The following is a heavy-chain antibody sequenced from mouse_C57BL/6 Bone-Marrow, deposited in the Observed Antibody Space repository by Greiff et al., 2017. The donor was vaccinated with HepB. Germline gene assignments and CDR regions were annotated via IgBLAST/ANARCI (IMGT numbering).Heavy chain of an antibody. CDR2: ISSGGSYT. CDR3: ARSYVAY. CDR1: GFTFSSYG. D-gene: IGHD6-5*01. J-gene: IGHJ3*01. V-gene: IGHV5-6*01. Sequence: EVHLVESGGDLVKPGGSLKLSCAASGFTFSSYGMSWVRQTPDKRLEWVATISSGGSYTYYPDSVKGRFTISRDNAKNTLYLQMSSLKSEDTAMYYCARSYVAYWGQGTLVTVSA.